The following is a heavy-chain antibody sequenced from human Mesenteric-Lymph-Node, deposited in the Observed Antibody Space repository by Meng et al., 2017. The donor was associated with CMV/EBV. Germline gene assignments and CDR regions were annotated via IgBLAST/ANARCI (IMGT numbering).Heavy chain of an antibody. D-gene: IGHD2-2*01. V-gene: IGHV3-30*02. CDR3: AKSYCGSATCYTVYFDY. J-gene: IGHJ4*02. CDR2: IRYDGSNK. Sequence: GESLKISCAASGFTFSSYGMHWVRQAPGKGLEWVAFIRYDGSNKYYADSVKGRFTISRDNSKNTLYLQMNSLRAEDTAAYYCAKSYCGSATCYTVYFDYWGQGTLVTVSS. CDR1: GFTFSSYG.